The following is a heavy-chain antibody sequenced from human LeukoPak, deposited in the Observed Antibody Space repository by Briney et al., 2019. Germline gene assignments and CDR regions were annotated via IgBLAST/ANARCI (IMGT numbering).Heavy chain of an antibody. D-gene: IGHD3-10*01. CDR2: IYSGGST. CDR3: ASTFPMVRGVIITPYYYYGMDV. V-gene: IGHV3-66*01. J-gene: IGHJ6*02. Sequence: GGSLRLSCAASGFTVGSNYMSWVRQAPGKGLEWVSVIYSGGSTYYADSVKGRFTISRDNSKNTLYLQMNSLRAEDTAVYYCASTFPMVRGVIITPYYYYGMDVWGQGTTVTVSS. CDR1: GFTVGSNY.